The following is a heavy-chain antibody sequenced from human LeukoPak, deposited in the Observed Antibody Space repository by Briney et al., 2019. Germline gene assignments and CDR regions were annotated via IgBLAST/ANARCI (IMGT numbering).Heavy chain of an antibody. CDR2: IYHGGST. CDR3: ARVGYDFWSGSKEYYFDY. V-gene: IGHV4-38-2*02. D-gene: IGHD3-3*01. Sequence: SETLSLTCTVSGYSISSGYYWGWIRQPPGKGLEWIGSIYHGGSTYYNPSLKSRVTISVDTSKNQFSLKLSSVTAADTAVYYCARVGYDFWSGSKEYYFDYWGQGTLVTVSS. J-gene: IGHJ4*02. CDR1: GYSISSGYY.